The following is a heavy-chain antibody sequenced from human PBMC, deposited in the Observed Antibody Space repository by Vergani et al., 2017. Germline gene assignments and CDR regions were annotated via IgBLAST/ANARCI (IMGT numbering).Heavy chain of an antibody. V-gene: IGHV1-69*01. CDR2: IIPIFGTA. J-gene: IGHJ4*02. Sequence: QVQLVQSGAEVKKPGSSVKVSCKASGGTFSSYAISWVRQAPGQGLEWMGGIIPIFGTANYAQKFQGRVTITADESTSTAYMELSSLRSEDTAVYYCAREGYCTNGVCFTLFDVWGQGALVTVSS. CDR1: GGTFSSYA. D-gene: IGHD2-8*01. CDR3: AREGYCTNGVCFTLFDV.